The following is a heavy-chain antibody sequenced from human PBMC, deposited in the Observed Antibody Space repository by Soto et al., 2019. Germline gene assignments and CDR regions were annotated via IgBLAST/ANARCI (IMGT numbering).Heavy chain of an antibody. Sequence: QVQLQESGPGLVKPSGTLSLTCAVSGGSISSSNWWSWVRQPPGKGLEWIGEIYHSGSTNYNPSLTGRPTVSVDQSKRRFSLKLSSVTAADPAVYYCARPSGPPDAFDIWGQGTMVTVSS. D-gene: IGHD6-19*01. CDR2: IYHSGST. J-gene: IGHJ3*02. CDR1: GGSISSSNW. V-gene: IGHV4-4*02. CDR3: ARPSGPPDAFDI.